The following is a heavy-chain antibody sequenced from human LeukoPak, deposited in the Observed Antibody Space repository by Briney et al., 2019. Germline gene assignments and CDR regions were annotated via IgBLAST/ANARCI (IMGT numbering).Heavy chain of an antibody. D-gene: IGHD5-12*01. CDR2: INPNSGGT. J-gene: IGHJ4*02. CDR3: AGEGGGYDRYIDY. Sequence: ASVKVSCKASGYTFTGYYMHWVRQAPGQGLEWMGWINPNSGGTNYAQKFQGRVTMTRDTSISTAYMELSRLRSDDTAVYYCAGEGGGYDRYIDYWGQGTLVTVSS. CDR1: GYTFTGYY. V-gene: IGHV1-2*02.